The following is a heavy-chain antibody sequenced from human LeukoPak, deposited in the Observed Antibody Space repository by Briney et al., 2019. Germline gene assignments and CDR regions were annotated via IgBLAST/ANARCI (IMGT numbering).Heavy chain of an antibody. D-gene: IGHD3-3*01. CDR1: GVSFSGYY. CDR3: ARLRGSKIFGVVILDYYMDV. CDR2: IFQSGTT. J-gene: IGHJ6*03. Sequence: PSETLSLTCAVYGVSFSGYYWSWLRQPPGKGLEWIGSIFQSGTTYYNPSLKSRVTISVDTSKNQFSLNLNSVTAADTAVYFCARLRGSKIFGVVILDYYMDVWGKGTTVTISS. V-gene: IGHV4-34*12.